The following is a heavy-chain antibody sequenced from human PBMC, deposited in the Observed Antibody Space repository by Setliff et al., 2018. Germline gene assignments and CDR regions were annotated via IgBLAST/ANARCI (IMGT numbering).Heavy chain of an antibody. D-gene: IGHD5-18*01. J-gene: IGHJ6*03. CDR2: TIPMFGST. CDR1: GDTFSSYG. V-gene: IGHV1-69*05. Sequence: SVKVSCKASGDTFSSYGISWVRQAPGQGLEWMGGTIPMFGSTSYAQKFQGRVTIITDESTTTAFMQLSSLTSEDTAVYYCVREGVDTRSSTDYRYYMDVWGKGTTVTVSS. CDR3: VREGVDTRSSTDYRYYMDV.